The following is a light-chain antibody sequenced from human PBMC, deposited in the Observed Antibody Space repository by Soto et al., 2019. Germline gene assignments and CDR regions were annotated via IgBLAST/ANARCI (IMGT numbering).Light chain of an antibody. CDR2: GVN. J-gene: IGLJ2*01. CDR1: SSDVGGYNY. Sequence: QSALTQPASVSGSPGQSITISCTGTSSDVGGYNYVSWYQHRPGKAPELIIYGVNYRPSGVSLRFSGSTSGHTASLTISALQAEDEADYYCTSYTTISTLVVFGGGTKLTLL. V-gene: IGLV2-14*03. CDR3: TSYTTISTLVV.